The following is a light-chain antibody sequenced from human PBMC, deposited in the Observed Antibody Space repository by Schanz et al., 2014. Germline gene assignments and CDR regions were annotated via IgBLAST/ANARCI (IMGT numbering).Light chain of an antibody. CDR2: GNS. J-gene: IGLJ3*02. CDR3: SSYTSSSTLPNWV. Sequence: QSVLTQPPSVSGAPGQRVTISCTGSSSNIGAGYDVHWYKQVPGTVPKLLIYGNSNRPSGVPDRFSGSKSGTSASLAITGLQAEDEADYYCSSYTSSSTLPNWVFGGGTKLTVL. V-gene: IGLV1-40*01. CDR1: SSNIGAGYD.